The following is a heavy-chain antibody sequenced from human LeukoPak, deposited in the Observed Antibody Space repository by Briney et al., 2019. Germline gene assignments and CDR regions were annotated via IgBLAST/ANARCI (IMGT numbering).Heavy chain of an antibody. J-gene: IGHJ4*02. CDR1: GGTFSSYA. Sequence: SVKVSCKASGGTFSSYAISWVRQAPGQGLEWMGRIIPIFGTANYAQKFQGRVTITTDESTSTAYMELSSLRSEDTAVYYCARDGTFMVVTGAPFDYWGQGTLVTVSS. V-gene: IGHV1-69*05. CDR3: ARDGTFMVVTGAPFDY. CDR2: IIPIFGTA. D-gene: IGHD4/OR15-4a*01.